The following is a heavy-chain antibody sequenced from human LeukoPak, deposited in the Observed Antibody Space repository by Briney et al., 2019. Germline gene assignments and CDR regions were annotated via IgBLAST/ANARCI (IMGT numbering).Heavy chain of an antibody. CDR1: RFTFSSYS. Sequence: GGSLRLSCAASRFTFSSYSMNWVRQAPGKGLEWVSSIGSSSSYIYYADPVKGRFTISRDNAKNSLYLQMNSLRAEDTAVYYRARDSSSGWYANMDVWGKGTTVTVSS. CDR3: ARDSSSGWYANMDV. V-gene: IGHV3-21*01. D-gene: IGHD6-19*01. CDR2: IGSSSSYI. J-gene: IGHJ6*03.